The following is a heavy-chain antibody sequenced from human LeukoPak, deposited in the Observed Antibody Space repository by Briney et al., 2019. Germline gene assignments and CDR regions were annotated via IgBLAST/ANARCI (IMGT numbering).Heavy chain of an antibody. J-gene: IGHJ3*02. V-gene: IGHV4-30-4*07. D-gene: IGHD3-22*01. CDR2: VYYNGNT. Sequence: SETLSLTCAVSGGSISGGGFSWNWIRQPPGKGLEWIGNVYYNGNTYYNPSLKSRLSMSLDTSKNQFSLNLSFVTAADTAVYYCARANIYYDDGLDIWGQGTMVTVSS. CDR1: GGSISGGGFS. CDR3: ARANIYYDDGLDI.